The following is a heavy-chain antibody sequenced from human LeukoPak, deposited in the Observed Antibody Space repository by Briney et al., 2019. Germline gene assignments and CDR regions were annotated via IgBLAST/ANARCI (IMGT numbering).Heavy chain of an antibody. V-gene: IGHV3-21*01. CDR3: ARDVFGVVDGDY. J-gene: IGHJ4*02. CDR2: ISSSSSYI. Sequence: GGSLRLSCAASGFTFSSYSMNWVRQAPGKGLEWVSSISSSSSYIYYADSVKGRFTISRDNAKNSLYLQMNSQRAEDTAVYYCARDVFGVVDGDYWGQGTLVTVSS. D-gene: IGHD3-3*01. CDR1: GFTFSSYS.